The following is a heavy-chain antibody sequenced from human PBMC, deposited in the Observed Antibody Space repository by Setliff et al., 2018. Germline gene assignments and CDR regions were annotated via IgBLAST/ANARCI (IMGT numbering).Heavy chain of an antibody. CDR2: IVPQTRTT. V-gene: IGHV1-69*13. CDR3: ARINFYVSSGYYYAPDF. J-gene: IGHJ4*02. CDR1: GVTFSTYA. Sequence: GASVKVSCKASGVTFSTYAMNWVRQAPGQGLEWVGVIVPQTRTTSYAQKFQGRVTITADESTTTGYMELSGLRSDDTAVYFCARINFYVSSGYYYAPDFWGQGTLVTVSS. D-gene: IGHD3-22*01.